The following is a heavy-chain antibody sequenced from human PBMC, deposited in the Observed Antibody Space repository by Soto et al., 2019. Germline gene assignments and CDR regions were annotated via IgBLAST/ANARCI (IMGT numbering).Heavy chain of an antibody. CDR3: ARGTYYYDSSGYPTLGYFDY. CDR2: IYHSGST. J-gene: IGHJ4*02. Sequence: SETLSLTCAVSGGSISSGGYSWSWIRQPPXKGLEWIGYIYHSGSTYYNPSLKSRVTISVDRSKNQFSLKLSSVTAADTAVYYCARGTYYYDSSGYPTLGYFDYWGQGTLVTVSS. V-gene: IGHV4-30-2*01. CDR1: GGSISSGGYS. D-gene: IGHD3-22*01.